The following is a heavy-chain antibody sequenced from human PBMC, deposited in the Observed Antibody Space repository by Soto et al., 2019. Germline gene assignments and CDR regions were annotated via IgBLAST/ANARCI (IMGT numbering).Heavy chain of an antibody. D-gene: IGHD3-22*01. CDR3: VRARATDSRPDY. Sequence: LRLSCAASGFTFSLYSMIWVRRAPGKGLEWVSSISSTSTYIYFADSLKGRLTISRDNAKNSLFLQMDSLRAEDTAIYYCVRARATDSRPDYWGQGTLVTVSS. CDR1: GFTFSLYS. J-gene: IGHJ4*02. V-gene: IGHV3-21*06. CDR2: ISSTSTYI.